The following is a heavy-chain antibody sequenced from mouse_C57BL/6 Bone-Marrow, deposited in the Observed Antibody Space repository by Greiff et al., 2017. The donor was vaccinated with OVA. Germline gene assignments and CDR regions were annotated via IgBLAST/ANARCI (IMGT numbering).Heavy chain of an antibody. CDR3: AIPYYYGSSAWFAY. D-gene: IGHD1-1*01. CDR1: GYTFTDYY. Sequence: VQLQQSGPVLVKPGASVKMSCKASGYTFTDYYMNWVKQSHGKSLEWIGVINPYNGGTSYNQKFKGKATLTVDKSSSTAYMELNSLTSEDSAVYYCAIPYYYGSSAWFAYWGQGTLVTVSA. CDR2: INPYNGGT. J-gene: IGHJ3*01. V-gene: IGHV1-19*01.